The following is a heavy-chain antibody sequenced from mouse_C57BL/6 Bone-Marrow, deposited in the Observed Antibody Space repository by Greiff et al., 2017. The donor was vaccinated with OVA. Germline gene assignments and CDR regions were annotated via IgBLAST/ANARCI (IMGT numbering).Heavy chain of an antibody. CDR3: ASLLPPDY. J-gene: IGHJ2*01. CDR2: IRNKANGYTT. Sequence: EVNVVESGGGLVQPGGSLSLSCAASGFTFTDYYMSWVRQPPGKALEWLGFIRNKANGYTTEYSASVKGRFTISRHTSPSILYLQMNALRAEDSATYYCASLLPPDYWGQGTTLTVSS. CDR1: GFTFTDYY. V-gene: IGHV7-3*01. D-gene: IGHD1-1*01.